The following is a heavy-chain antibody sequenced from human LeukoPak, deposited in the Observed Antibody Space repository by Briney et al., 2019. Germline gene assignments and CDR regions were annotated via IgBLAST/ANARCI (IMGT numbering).Heavy chain of an antibody. CDR1: GFTLSTYG. D-gene: IGHD1-26*01. Sequence: GGSLRLSCAASGFTLSTYGMHWVRQAPGKGLEWVSVIRSGGSTVYADSVKGRFTISRDNSKNTLYLQMNSLRAEDTAVYYCARDRVGATDYFDYWGQGTLVTVSS. CDR3: ARDRVGATDYFDY. J-gene: IGHJ4*02. CDR2: IRSGGST. V-gene: IGHV3-NL1*01.